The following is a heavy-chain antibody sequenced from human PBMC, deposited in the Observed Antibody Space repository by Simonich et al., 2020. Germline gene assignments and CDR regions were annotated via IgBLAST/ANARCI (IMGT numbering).Heavy chain of an antibody. V-gene: IGHV1-69*09. CDR2: LIPILGKA. CDR1: GGTFSSYA. D-gene: IGHD3-10*01. CDR3: ARTNTMRELDTMVRGVDYFDY. Sequence: QVQLVQSGAEVKKPGSSVKVSCKASGGTFSSYAISWVRQAPGQGLEWMGRLIPILGKANNAQKFQGRVTITADKSTSTAYMELSSLRSEDTAVYYCARTNTMRELDTMVRGVDYFDYWGQGTLVTVSS. J-gene: IGHJ4*02.